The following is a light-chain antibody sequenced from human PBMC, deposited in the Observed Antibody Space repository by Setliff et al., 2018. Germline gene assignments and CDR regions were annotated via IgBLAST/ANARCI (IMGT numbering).Light chain of an antibody. J-gene: IGLJ1*01. Sequence: QSALTQPPSASGSPGQSLIISCTGTSRDVGSSTFVSWYQLHPGTAPKLMIYEVINRPSGVSRRFSGSKSGNTASLTISGLQAEDEADYYCSSYTSPTYVFGTGTKVTVL. V-gene: IGLV2-14*01. CDR3: SSYTSPTYV. CDR1: SRDVGSSTF. CDR2: EVI.